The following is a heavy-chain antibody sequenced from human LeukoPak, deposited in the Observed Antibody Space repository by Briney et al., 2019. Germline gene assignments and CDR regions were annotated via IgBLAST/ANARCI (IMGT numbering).Heavy chain of an antibody. CDR2: INQDGSEN. V-gene: IGHV3-7*01. CDR3: ARDWGAVAGTNSAYFDY. Sequence: PGGSLRLSCAASGFDFSNYWMTWIRQAPGKGLEYVANINQDGSENYYVDSVKGRFSISRDNTKNTLYLQMYSLRAEDTAVYYCARDWGAVAGTNSAYFDYWGQGTLVTVSS. J-gene: IGHJ4*02. D-gene: IGHD6-19*01. CDR1: GFDFSNYW.